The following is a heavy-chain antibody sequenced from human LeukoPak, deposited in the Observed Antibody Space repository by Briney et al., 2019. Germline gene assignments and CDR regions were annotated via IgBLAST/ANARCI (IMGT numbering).Heavy chain of an antibody. D-gene: IGHD6-6*01. CDR1: GFTFSNYA. CDR2: ISGGGGYTST. V-gene: IGHV3-23*01. Sequence: GGSLRLSCAASGFTFSNYAMTWVRQAPGKGLEWVSAISGGGGYTSTYYADSVKGRFTISRDNSNNALYLQMDSLRAEDTAVYYCANWIGSSSRDYWGQGTLVTVSS. J-gene: IGHJ4*02. CDR3: ANWIGSSSRDY.